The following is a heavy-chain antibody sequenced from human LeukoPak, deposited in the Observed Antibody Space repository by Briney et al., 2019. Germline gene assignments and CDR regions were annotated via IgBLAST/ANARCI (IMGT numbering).Heavy chain of an antibody. J-gene: IGHJ3*02. CDR3: ARDWRSNLALVFDI. Sequence: GGSLRLSCAASGFTVSSNCMSWVRQAPGKGLEWVSIIYSVGSTYYADSVKGRFTISRDNSKNTLYLQMNSLRAEDTAVYYCARDWRSNLALVFDIWGQGTMVTVSA. D-gene: IGHD1-26*01. V-gene: IGHV3-53*01. CDR1: GFTVSSNC. CDR2: IYSVGST.